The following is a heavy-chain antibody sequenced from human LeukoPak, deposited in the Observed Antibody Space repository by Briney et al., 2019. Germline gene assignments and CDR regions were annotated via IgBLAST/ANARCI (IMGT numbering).Heavy chain of an antibody. D-gene: IGHD3-22*01. V-gene: IGHV1-18*01. J-gene: IGHJ4*02. CDR3: ATTRYYDSSGPFDY. CDR2: ISAYNGNT. Sequence: GSVKVSCKASGYTFTSYGISWVRQAPGQGLEWMGWISAYNGNTNYAQKLHGRVTMTTDTSTSTAYMELRSLRSDDTAVYYCATTRYYDSSGPFDYWGQGTLVTVSS. CDR1: GYTFTSYG.